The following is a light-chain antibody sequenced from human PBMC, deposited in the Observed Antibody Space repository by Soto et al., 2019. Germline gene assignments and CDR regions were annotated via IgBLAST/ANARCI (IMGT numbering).Light chain of an antibody. CDR1: QSISSY. CDR3: QQSYSTPWT. V-gene: IGKV1-39*01. J-gene: IGKJ1*01. Sequence: DIQMTQSPSSLSASVGDRVTITCRASQSISSYLNWYQQKPGTAPKLLIYAASSLQSGVPSRFSGSGSGTDFTLTISSLQPEYFATYYCQQSYSTPWTFGQGTKVEIK. CDR2: AAS.